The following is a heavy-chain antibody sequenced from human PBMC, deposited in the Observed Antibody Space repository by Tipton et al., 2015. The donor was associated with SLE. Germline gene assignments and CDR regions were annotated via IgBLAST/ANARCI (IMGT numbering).Heavy chain of an antibody. CDR3: ARPSGYTAMAPYHYYFAD. V-gene: IGHV1-18*01. CDR2: ISAYNGNT. Sequence: QLAQSGPEVKKPGASVKVSCKASGYTFTSYGISWVRQAPGQGLEWMGWISAYNGNTNYAQKLQGRVTMTTDTSTSTAYMELRSLRSDDAAVYYCARPSGYTAMAPYHYYFADGGQGTLVTVSS. J-gene: IGHJ4*02. D-gene: IGHD5-18*01. CDR1: GYTFTSYG.